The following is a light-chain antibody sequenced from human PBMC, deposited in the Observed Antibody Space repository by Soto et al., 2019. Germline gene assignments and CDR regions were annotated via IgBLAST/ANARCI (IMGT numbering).Light chain of an antibody. J-gene: IGKJ1*01. CDR2: DAS. V-gene: IGKV3-15*01. CDR1: QSVSSS. Sequence: EIMMTQSLATLSVSPGERASLFFRASQSVSSSLAWYQQKPGQAPRLLIYDASTRASGIPARFSGSGSGTEFTLTVSSLQTEDFAVYYCQQYNKWPLTFGQGTKVDI. CDR3: QQYNKWPLT.